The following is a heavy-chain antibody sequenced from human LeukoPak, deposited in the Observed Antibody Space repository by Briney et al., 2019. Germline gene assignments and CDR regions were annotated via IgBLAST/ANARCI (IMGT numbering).Heavy chain of an antibody. V-gene: IGHV4-59*01. CDR2: MCYCRSV. CDR1: GGSISSYY. J-gene: IGHJ4*02. Sequence: SETLSLTCTVSGGSISSYYLSWIRQPPGPGMGWMAFMCYCRSVSYNYSLKSRVTISVDASKNQIYLTLSPVTVAATDVYYCARFGARAPELDYGGQGTLVTVSS. CDR3: ARFGARAPELDY. D-gene: IGHD3-10*01.